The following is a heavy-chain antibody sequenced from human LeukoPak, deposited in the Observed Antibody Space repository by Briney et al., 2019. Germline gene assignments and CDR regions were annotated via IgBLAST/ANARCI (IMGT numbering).Heavy chain of an antibody. Sequence: ASVKVSCKASGYTFTGYFMHWVRQAPGQGLEWMGWINPNSGGTNYAQKFQGRVTMTRDTSISTAYMELSSLRSEDTAVYYCARSDYSSSWFLFYYYMDVWGKGTTVTVSS. CDR3: ARSDYSSSWFLFYYYMDV. J-gene: IGHJ6*03. D-gene: IGHD6-13*01. V-gene: IGHV1-2*02. CDR1: GYTFTGYF. CDR2: INPNSGGT.